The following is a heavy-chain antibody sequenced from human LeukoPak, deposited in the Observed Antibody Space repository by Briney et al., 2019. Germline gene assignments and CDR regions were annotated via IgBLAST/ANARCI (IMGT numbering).Heavy chain of an antibody. CDR1: GGSISSSNW. J-gene: IGHJ5*02. V-gene: IGHV4-4*02. CDR3: ARRAAGGWFDP. CDR2: IYHSGST. D-gene: IGHD6-13*01. Sequence: SETLSLTCAVSGGSISSSNWWSWVRQPPGKGLEWIGEIYHSGSTYYNPSLKSRVTISVDTPKNQFSLKLSSVTAADTAVYYCARRAAGGWFDPWGQGTLVTVSS.